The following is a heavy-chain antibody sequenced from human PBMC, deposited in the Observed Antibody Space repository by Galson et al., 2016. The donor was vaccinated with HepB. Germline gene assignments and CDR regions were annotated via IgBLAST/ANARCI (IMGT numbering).Heavy chain of an antibody. D-gene: IGHD1-7*01. CDR1: GGSISGSSYW. V-gene: IGHV4-39*01. CDR2: IYYSGST. Sequence: SETLSLTCTVSGGSISGSSYWWGWIRQPPGKGLEWIGSIYYSGSTHYNPSLKSRATISVDTSKNQFSLKLSSVTAADTAVYYCMRYSWDSFMDWNWGQGTLVTVSS. J-gene: IGHJ4*02. CDR3: MRYSWDSFMDWN.